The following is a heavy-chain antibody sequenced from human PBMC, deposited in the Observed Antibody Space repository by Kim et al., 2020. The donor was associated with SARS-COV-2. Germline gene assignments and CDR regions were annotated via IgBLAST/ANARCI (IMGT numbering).Heavy chain of an antibody. V-gene: IGHV3-21*01. CDR3: ARGPSADF. CDR1: GFTFTLYS. CDR2: ITSSGAYV. Sequence: GGSLRLSCVTSGFTFTLYSMNWVRQAPGKGLEWVSSITSSGAYVYFADSVKGRFSISRDSATKSIFLQMNSLRVDDTAVFYCARGPSADFWGQGTLVAVSS. J-gene: IGHJ1*01.